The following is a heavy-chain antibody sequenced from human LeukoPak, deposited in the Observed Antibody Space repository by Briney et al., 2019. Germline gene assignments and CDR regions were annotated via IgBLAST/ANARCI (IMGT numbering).Heavy chain of an antibody. D-gene: IGHD6-19*01. Sequence: SETLSLTCTVSGGSISGYYWGWVRQPSGKGLEWIGDTYYSGNTNYNPSLKSRVTMSVDTSKNQFSLNLSSVTAADTAVYYCARGSGWYAYWGQGTLVTVSS. CDR1: GGSISGYY. V-gene: IGHV4-59*01. CDR2: TYYSGNT. CDR3: ARGSGWYAY. J-gene: IGHJ4*02.